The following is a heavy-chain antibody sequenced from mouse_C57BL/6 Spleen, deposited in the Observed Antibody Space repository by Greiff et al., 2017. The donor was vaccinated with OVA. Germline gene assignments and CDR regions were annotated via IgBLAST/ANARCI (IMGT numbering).Heavy chain of an antibody. CDR2: ISNLAYSI. Sequence: EVKVVESGGGLVQPGGSLKLSCAASGFTFSDYGMAWVRQAPRKGPEWVAFISNLAYSIYYADTVTGRFTISRANAKNTLYLEMSSLRSEDTAMYYCARRGELGSMDYWGQGTSVTVSS. CDR1: GFTFSDYG. V-gene: IGHV5-15*04. CDR3: ARRGELGSMDY. D-gene: IGHD4-1*01. J-gene: IGHJ4*01.